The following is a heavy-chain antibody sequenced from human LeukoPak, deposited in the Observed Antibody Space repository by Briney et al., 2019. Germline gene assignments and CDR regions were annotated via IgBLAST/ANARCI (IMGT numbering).Heavy chain of an antibody. CDR3: ARGRRVVTPHYCYYMDV. Sequence: ASVTVSCKASGYTFTSYDINWVRQATGQGLEWMGWMNPNSGNTGYAQKFQGRVTMTRNTSISTAYMELSSLRSEDTAVYYCARGRRVVTPHYCYYMDVWGKGTTVTVSS. V-gene: IGHV1-8*01. D-gene: IGHD4-23*01. J-gene: IGHJ6*03. CDR1: GYTFTSYD. CDR2: MNPNSGNT.